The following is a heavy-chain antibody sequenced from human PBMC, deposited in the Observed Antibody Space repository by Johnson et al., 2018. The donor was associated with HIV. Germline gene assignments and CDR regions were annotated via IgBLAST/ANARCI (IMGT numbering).Heavy chain of an antibody. CDR1: GFTFSRYG. Sequence: VQLMESGGGVVQPGRSLRLSCAASGFTFSRYGMYWVRQAPGKGLEWVALISYDGSNKYYADSVKGRFTISRDNSKNTLYLQMNSLRAEDTAVYYCAKSGLFVLVVYAPDVFDIWGQGTMVTVSS. CDR2: ISYDGSNK. V-gene: IGHV3-30*18. J-gene: IGHJ3*02. CDR3: AKSGLFVLVVYAPDVFDI. D-gene: IGHD2-8*02.